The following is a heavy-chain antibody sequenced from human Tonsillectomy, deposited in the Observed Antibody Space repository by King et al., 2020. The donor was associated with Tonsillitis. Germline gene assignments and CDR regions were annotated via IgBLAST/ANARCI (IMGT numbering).Heavy chain of an antibody. V-gene: IGHV3-23*04. CDR2: TSGSGGST. CDR3: AKGGSGWYGGLDY. D-gene: IGHD6-19*01. Sequence: VQLVESGGGLVQPGGSLRLSCAASGFTFSSFAMNWVRQAPGKGLEWVSTTSGSGGSTYYADSVKGRLTVSGDNSKNMLYLQMDSLRAEDTAVYYCAKGGSGWYGGLDYWGQGTLVTVSS. J-gene: IGHJ4*02. CDR1: GFTFSSFA.